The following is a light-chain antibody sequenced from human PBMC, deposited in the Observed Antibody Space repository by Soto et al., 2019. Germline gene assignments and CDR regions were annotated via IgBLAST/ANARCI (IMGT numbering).Light chain of an antibody. J-gene: IGKJ2*01. Sequence: DLQMTQSPSSLSASVGDRVTITCRASQSISSYLNWYQQKPGKAPKLLIYAASSLQSGVPSRFSGSGSGTDFTLTISRLQPEDFATDYCQQSYSTPYTFGQGTKLEIK. V-gene: IGKV1-39*01. CDR3: QQSYSTPYT. CDR1: QSISSY. CDR2: AAS.